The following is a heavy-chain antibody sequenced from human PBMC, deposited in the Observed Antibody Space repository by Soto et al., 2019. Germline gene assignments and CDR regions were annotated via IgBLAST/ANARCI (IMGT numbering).Heavy chain of an antibody. CDR2: ISTYSGDT. CDR1: GYTFFTYD. J-gene: IGHJ5*02. CDR3: ARHPGPPASENWFDP. Sequence: QVHLVQSGVEVKTHGASVKVSCQASGYTFFTYDISWVRQAPGQGLEWMGWISTYSGDTKYAQKFQGRVTMTTATITTTAYLELRSLRSDDTAVNYCARHPGPPASENWFDPWGPGTLVTVSS. V-gene: IGHV1-18*01.